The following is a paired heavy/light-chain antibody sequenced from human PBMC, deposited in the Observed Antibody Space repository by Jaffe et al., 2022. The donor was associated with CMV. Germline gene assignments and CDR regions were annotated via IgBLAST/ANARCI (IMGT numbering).Heavy chain of an antibody. CDR2: ISSSSSYI. Sequence: EVQLVESGGGLVKPGGSLRLSCAASGFTFSSYSMNWVRQAPGKGLEWVSSISSSSSYIYYADSVKGRFTISRDNAKNSLYLQMNSLRAEDTAVYYCAREAVGGSSVTTLFNGFFWFDPWGQGTLVTVSS. CDR3: AREAVGGSSVTTLFNGFFWFDP. J-gene: IGHJ5*02. D-gene: IGHD4-17*01. V-gene: IGHV3-21*01. CDR1: GFTFSSYS.
Light chain of an antibody. CDR3: QQYYSTLPT. V-gene: IGKV4-1*01. J-gene: IGKJ4*01. CDR1: QSVLYSSNNKNY. Sequence: DIVMTQSPDSLAVSLGERATINCKSSQSVLYSSNNKNYLAWYQQKPGQPPKLLIYWASTRESGVPDRFSGSGSGTDFTLTISSLQAEDVAVYYCQQYYSTLPTFGGGTKVEIK. CDR2: WAS.